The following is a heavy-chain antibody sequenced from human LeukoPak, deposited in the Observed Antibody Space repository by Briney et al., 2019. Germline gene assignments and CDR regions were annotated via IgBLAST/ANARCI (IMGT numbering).Heavy chain of an antibody. CDR3: SSWHEMATIWATFDY. D-gene: IGHD5-24*01. CDR1: GFSFGDYG. CDR2: IYYSGST. Sequence: GSLRLSCTASGFSFGDYGLSWFRQAPGKGLEWVGSIYYSGSTYYNPSLKSRVTISVDTSKNQFSLKLSSVTAADTAIYYCSSWHEMATIWATFDYWGQGTLVTVSS. V-gene: IGHV4-39*01. J-gene: IGHJ4*02.